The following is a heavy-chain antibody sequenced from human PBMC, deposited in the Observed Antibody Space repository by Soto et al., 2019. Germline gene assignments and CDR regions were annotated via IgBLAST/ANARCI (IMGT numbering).Heavy chain of an antibody. J-gene: IGHJ2*01. V-gene: IGHV1-18*01. CDR1: GYTFSDYA. D-gene: IGHD2-15*01. CDR3: VRCYCSVGSCCACWHFDL. CDR2: ISASTRNT. Sequence: QVQLVQSGGEVKKPGASVKVSCQASGYTFSDYAISWVRQAPGQGLEWMGWISASTRNTDQAQNFQGRVIMTLDTSTTTAYIELRSLRSDDTAVYYCVRCYCSVGSCCACWHFDLWCRGTLVTVSS.